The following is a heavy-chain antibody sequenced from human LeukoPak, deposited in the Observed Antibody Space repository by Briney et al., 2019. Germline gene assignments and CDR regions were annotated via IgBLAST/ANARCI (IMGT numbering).Heavy chain of an antibody. CDR2: ISYDGSNK. D-gene: IGHD3-10*01. CDR1: GFTVSSYA. J-gene: IGHJ4*02. CDR3: ARVNEGEYYYGSGSYGLDY. V-gene: IGHV3-30*04. Sequence: PGGSLRLSCAAAGFTVSSYAMHWVRQAPGKGLEWVAVISYDGSNKYYADSVKGRFTISRDNSKNTLYLQMNSLRAEDTAVYYCARVNEGEYYYGSGSYGLDYWGQGTLVTVSS.